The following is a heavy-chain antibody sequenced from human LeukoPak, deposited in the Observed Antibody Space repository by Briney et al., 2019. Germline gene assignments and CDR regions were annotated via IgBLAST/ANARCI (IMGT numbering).Heavy chain of an antibody. J-gene: IGHJ3*02. V-gene: IGHV4-59*04. CDR1: GGSISSYY. D-gene: IGHD4-23*01. CDR2: IYHSGST. CDR3: AAPVETRDAFDI. Sequence: SETLSLTCTVSGGSISSYYWSWIRQPPGKGLEWIGYIYHSGSTYYNPSLKSRVTISVDRSKNQFSLKLSSVTAADTAVYYCAAPVETRDAFDIWGQGTMVTVSS.